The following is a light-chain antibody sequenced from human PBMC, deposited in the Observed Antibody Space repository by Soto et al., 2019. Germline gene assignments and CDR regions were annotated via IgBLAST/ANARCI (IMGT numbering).Light chain of an antibody. J-gene: IGKJ5*01. Sequence: EIVLTQSSATLSFSPGQRSTLSCMASQSVSSYLAWYQQKPGQTPRLLIYDASNRATGIPARFSGSGSGTDFTLTISSLEPEHFAVYYCQQRRNWPPTTFGQGTRLEIK. CDR1: QSVSSY. CDR2: DAS. V-gene: IGKV3-11*01. CDR3: QQRRNWPPTT.